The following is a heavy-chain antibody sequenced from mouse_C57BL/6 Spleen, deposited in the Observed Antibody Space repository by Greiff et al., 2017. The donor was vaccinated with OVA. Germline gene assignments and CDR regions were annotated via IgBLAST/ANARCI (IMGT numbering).Heavy chain of an antibody. Sequence: QVQLKQSGAELVRPGASVKLSCKASGYTFTDYYINWVKQRPGQGLEWIARIYPGSGNTYYNEKFKGKATLTAEKSSSTAYMQLSSLTSEDSAVYFCAREYGSSYDPYWYFDVWGTGTTVTVSS. D-gene: IGHD1-1*01. CDR2: IYPGSGNT. CDR1: GYTFTDYY. J-gene: IGHJ1*03. V-gene: IGHV1-76*01. CDR3: AREYGSSYDPYWYFDV.